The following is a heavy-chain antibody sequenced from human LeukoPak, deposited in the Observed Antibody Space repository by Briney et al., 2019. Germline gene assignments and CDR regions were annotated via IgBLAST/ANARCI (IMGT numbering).Heavy chain of an antibody. CDR1: GFTFSSYG. J-gene: IGHJ5*02. D-gene: IGHD6-13*01. CDR2: ISYDGSNK. V-gene: IGHV3-30*18. CDR3: AKDLVSAAGNWFDP. Sequence: PGGSLRLSCAASGFTFSSYGMHWVRQAPGKGLEWVAVISYDGSNKYYADSVKGRFTISRDNSKNTLYLQMNSLRAEDTAVYYCAKDLVSAAGNWFDPWGQGTLVTVSS.